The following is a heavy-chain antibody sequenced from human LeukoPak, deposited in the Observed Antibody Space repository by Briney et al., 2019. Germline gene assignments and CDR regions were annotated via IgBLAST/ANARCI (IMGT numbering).Heavy chain of an antibody. Sequence: GEPLKISCKGSGYSFTNSWIAWVRLMPGKGLEWMGIIYPADSDIRYSPSFQGQVTISADKSINTAYLQWSSLKASDTAMYYCARQEYCSGGSCYTWFDSWGQGTLVTVSS. V-gene: IGHV5-51*01. CDR1: GYSFTNSW. D-gene: IGHD2-15*01. CDR3: ARQEYCSGGSCYTWFDS. CDR2: IYPADSDI. J-gene: IGHJ5*01.